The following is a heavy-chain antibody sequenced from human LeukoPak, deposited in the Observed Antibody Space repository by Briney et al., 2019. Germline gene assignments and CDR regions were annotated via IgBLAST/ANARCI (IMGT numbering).Heavy chain of an antibody. CDR3: TTDSHY. CDR2: IKSKTDSGTT. V-gene: IGHV3-15*01. J-gene: IGHJ4*02. CDR1: GFTVSNTW. Sequence: GGSLRLSCLASGFTVSNTWMNWVRQAPGKGLEWVGRIKSKTDSGTTDYAAPVKGRFTISRDDSKNTLYLQMNSLKIDDTAVYYCTTDSHYWGQGTLVTVSS.